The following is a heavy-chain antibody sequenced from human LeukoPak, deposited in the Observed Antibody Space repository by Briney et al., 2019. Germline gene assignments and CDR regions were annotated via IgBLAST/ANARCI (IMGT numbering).Heavy chain of an antibody. CDR1: GFTFSDYY. CDR2: ISSSGSTI. J-gene: IGHJ6*02. CDR3: ARTGSGYYYNYYYGMDV. V-gene: IGHV3-11*01. Sequence: PGGSLRLSCASSGFTFSDYYMSWIRQAPGKGLEWVSYISSSGSTIYYADSVKGRFTISRDNAKNSLYLQMNSLRAEDTAVYYCARTGSGYYYNYYYGMDVWGQGTTVTVSS. D-gene: IGHD3-22*01.